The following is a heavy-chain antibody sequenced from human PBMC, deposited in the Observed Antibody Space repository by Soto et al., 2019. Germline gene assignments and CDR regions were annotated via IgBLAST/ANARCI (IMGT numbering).Heavy chain of an antibody. D-gene: IGHD5-12*01. CDR2: ISYDGSNK. CDR3: AKDRAGYNFH. V-gene: IGHV3-30*18. CDR1: GFTFSSYG. J-gene: IGHJ4*02. Sequence: QVQLVESGGGVVQPGRSLRLSCAASGFTFSSYGMHWVRQAPGKGLEWVAVISYDGSNKYYADSVKGRFTISRDNSKNTLYLQMNSLRAEDTAVYYCAKDRAGYNFHWGQGTLVTVSS.